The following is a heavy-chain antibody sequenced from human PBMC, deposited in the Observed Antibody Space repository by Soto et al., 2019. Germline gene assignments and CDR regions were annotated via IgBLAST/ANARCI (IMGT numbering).Heavy chain of an antibody. Sequence: PSETLSLTCTVSRGSISSGTNYWAWIRQPPGKGLEWIANIYYSGSTLYNPSLKSRVTISLDTSKNQFSLKLRSVTAPDTAVYYCASHEAGWYFDSWAQGTLVT. D-gene: IGHD6-25*01. J-gene: IGHJ4*02. CDR3: ASHEAGWYFDS. V-gene: IGHV4-39*01. CDR1: RGSISSGTNY. CDR2: IYYSGST.